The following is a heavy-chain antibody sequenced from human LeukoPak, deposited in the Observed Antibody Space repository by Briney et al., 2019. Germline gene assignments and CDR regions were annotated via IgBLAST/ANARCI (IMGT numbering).Heavy chain of an antibody. D-gene: IGHD4-17*01. J-gene: IGHJ4*02. V-gene: IGHV3-64*01. CDR2: ISSNGGST. Sequence: PGGSLRLSCAASGFTFSSYAMHWVSQAPGKGLEYVSAISSNGGSTYYANSVRGRFTISRDNSKNTLYLQTGSLRAEDMAVYYCARAGTTVTTFYYFDYWGQGTLVTVSS. CDR3: ARAGTTVTTFYYFDY. CDR1: GFTFSSYA.